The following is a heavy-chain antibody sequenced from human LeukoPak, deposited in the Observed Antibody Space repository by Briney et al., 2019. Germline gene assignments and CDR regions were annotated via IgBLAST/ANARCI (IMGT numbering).Heavy chain of an antibody. J-gene: IGHJ4*02. V-gene: IGHV4-61*01. CDR3: AREGASSSLDY. CDR1: GGSVSSGSYY. Sequence: SETLSLTCTVSGGSVSSGSYYWSWIRQPPGKGLEWIGYIYYSGSTNYNPSLKSRVTISVDTSKNQFSLKLSSVTAADTAMYYCAREGASSSLDYWGQGTLVTVSS. D-gene: IGHD6-6*01. CDR2: IYYSGST.